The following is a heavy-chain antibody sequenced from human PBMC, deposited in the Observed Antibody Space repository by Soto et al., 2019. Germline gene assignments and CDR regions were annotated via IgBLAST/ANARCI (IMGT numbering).Heavy chain of an antibody. V-gene: IGHV3-30*18. Sequence: QVQLVESGGGVVQPGRSLRLSCAASGFTFSSYGMHWVRQAPGKGLEWVAVISYDGSNKYYADSVKGRFTISRDNYKNTLYLQMNSLRAEDTAVYYCAKPLSGYSYGLDAFDIWGQGTMVTVSS. CDR1: GFTFSSYG. J-gene: IGHJ3*02. CDR3: AKPLSGYSYGLDAFDI. CDR2: ISYDGSNK. D-gene: IGHD5-18*01.